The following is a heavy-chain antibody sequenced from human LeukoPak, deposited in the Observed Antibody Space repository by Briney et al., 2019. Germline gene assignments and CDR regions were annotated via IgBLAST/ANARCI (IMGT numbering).Heavy chain of an antibody. V-gene: IGHV1-18*04. J-gene: IGHJ1*01. CDR2: ISAYNGNT. D-gene: IGHD1-1*01. Sequence: ASVKVSCKASGYTFVGYYIHWVRQAPGQGLEWMGWISAYNGNTNYAQKLQGRVTMTTDTSTSTAYMELRSLRSDDTAVYYCARDPGALLEASFQHWGQGTLVTVSS. CDR3: ARDPGALLEASFQH. CDR1: GYTFVGYY.